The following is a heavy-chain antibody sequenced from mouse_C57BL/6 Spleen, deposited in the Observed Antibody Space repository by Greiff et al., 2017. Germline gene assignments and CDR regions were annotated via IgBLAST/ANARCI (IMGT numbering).Heavy chain of an antibody. V-gene: IGHV1-64*01. CDR1: GYTFTSYW. Sequence: QVQLQQPGAELVKPGASVKLSCKASGYTFTSYWMHWVKQRPGQGLEWIGMIHPNSGSTNYNEKFKRKATLTVDKSSSTASLQLSSLTSEDSAGYYWAPNYYGSIYGGFAYWGQGTLVTVSA. J-gene: IGHJ3*01. CDR3: APNYYGSIYGGFAY. CDR2: IHPNSGST. D-gene: IGHD1-1*01.